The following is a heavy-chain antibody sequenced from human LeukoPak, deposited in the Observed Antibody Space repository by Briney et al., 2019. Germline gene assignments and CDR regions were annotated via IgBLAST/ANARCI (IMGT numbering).Heavy chain of an antibody. V-gene: IGHV3-48*01. CDR1: GFTFSSYG. CDR3: AREHRRADGLFDY. J-gene: IGHJ4*02. Sequence: GGSLRLSCAASGFTFSSYGMHWVRQAPGKGLEWVSYISSSSSTIYYADSVKGRFTISRDNAKNSLYLQMNSLRAEDTAVYYCAREHRRADGLFDYWGQGTLVTVSS. D-gene: IGHD3/OR15-3a*01. CDR2: ISSSSSTI.